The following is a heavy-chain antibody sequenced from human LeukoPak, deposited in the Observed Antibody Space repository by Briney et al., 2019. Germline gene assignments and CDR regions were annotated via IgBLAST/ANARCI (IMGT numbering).Heavy chain of an antibody. D-gene: IGHD6-13*01. V-gene: IGHV3-21*01. CDR3: ARRQIAAGDRFDP. J-gene: IGHJ5*02. CDR2: ISSSSSYI. CDR1: GFTFSSYS. Sequence: GGSLRLSCAASGFTFSSYSMNWVRQAPGKGLEWVSSISSSSSYIYYADSVKGRFTISRDNAKNSLYLQMNSLRAEDTAVYYCARRQIAAGDRFDPWGQGTLVTVSS.